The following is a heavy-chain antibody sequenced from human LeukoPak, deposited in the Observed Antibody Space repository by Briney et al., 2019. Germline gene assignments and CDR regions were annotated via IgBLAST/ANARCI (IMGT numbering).Heavy chain of an antibody. CDR3: ARHFTEGWFDP. J-gene: IGHJ5*02. CDR2: IYYSGST. CDR1: GGSISSYY. Sequence: SETLSLTCTVSGGSISSYYWSWIRQPPGKGLEWIGYIYYSGSTHYNPSLKSRVTISVDTSKNQFSLKLSSVTAADTAVYYCARHFTEGWFDPWGQGTLVTVSS. V-gene: IGHV4-59*08.